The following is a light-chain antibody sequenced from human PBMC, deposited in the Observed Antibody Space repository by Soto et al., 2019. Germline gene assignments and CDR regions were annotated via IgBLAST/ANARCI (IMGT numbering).Light chain of an antibody. CDR3: QHYNSYSEA. CDR1: QGISSY. Sequence: AIQLTQTPSSLSASTGDRVTITCRASQGISSYLAWYQQKPGKAPKLLIYKASTLKSGVPSRFSGSGSGTEFTLTISSLQPDDFATYYCQHYNSYSEAFGQGSKVDI. CDR2: KAS. J-gene: IGKJ1*01. V-gene: IGKV1-8*01.